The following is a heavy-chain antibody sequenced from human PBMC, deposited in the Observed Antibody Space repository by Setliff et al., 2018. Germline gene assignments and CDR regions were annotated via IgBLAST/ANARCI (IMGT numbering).Heavy chain of an antibody. CDR3: ARGKTFFGAFIRAFDI. CDR2: IYYSGNT. CDR1: GGSIDSHY. J-gene: IGHJ3*02. Sequence: LPETLSLTCSVSGGSIDSHYWSWIRQPPGKGLEWIGSIYYSGNTNYNPSLKSRVTISIDTSKNQFSLKLSSVTAADTAVYHCARGKTFFGAFIRAFDIWGQGRMVTVSS. V-gene: IGHV4-59*11. D-gene: IGHD3-3*01.